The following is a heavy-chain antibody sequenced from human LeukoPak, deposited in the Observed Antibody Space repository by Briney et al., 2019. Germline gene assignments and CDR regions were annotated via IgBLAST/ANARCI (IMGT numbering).Heavy chain of an antibody. CDR2: INHSGST. V-gene: IGHV4-34*01. J-gene: IGHJ4*02. CDR1: GGSFSGYY. D-gene: IGHD3-22*01. Sequence: SETLSLTCAVYGGSFSGYYWSWIRQPPGKGLEWIGEINHSGSTNYNPSLKSRATISVDTSKNQFSLKLSSVTAADTAVYYCARGGYYDSSGVNDYWGQGTLVTVSS. CDR3: ARGGYYDSSGVNDY.